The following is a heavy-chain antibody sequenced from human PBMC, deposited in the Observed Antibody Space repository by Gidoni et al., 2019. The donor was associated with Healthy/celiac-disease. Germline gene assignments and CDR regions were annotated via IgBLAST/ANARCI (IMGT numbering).Heavy chain of an antibody. V-gene: IGHV1-69*01. CDR3: ARPDCSGGSCYPKYFQH. CDR1: VGPFSSYA. J-gene: IGHJ1*01. CDR2: FIPIFGTA. D-gene: IGHD2-15*01. Sequence: QVQLVQSGAEVKKPGSSVKVSCKASVGPFSSYAISWVRQAPGPGLEWMGGFIPIFGTANYAQKFQGRVTITADESTSTAYMDLSSLRSEDTAVYYCARPDCSGGSCYPKYFQHWGQGTLVTVSS.